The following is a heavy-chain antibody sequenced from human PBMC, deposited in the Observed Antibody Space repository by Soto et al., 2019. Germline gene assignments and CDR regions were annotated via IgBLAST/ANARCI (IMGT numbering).Heavy chain of an antibody. J-gene: IGHJ3*02. CDR1: GGTFSSYA. CDR3: ASYGGNPTGDAFDI. V-gene: IGHV1-69*13. CDR2: IIPIFGTA. D-gene: IGHD2-15*01. Sequence: SVKVSCKASGGTFSSYAISWVRQAPGQGLEWMGGIIPIFGTANYAQKFQGRVTITADESTSTAYMELSSLRSEDTAVYYCASYGGNPTGDAFDIWGQGTMVTVSS.